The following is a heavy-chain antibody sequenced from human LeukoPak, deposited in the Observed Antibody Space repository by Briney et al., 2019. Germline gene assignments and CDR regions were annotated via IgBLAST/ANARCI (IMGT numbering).Heavy chain of an antibody. D-gene: IGHD6-13*01. CDR3: ARTTEAHSWRTRYYDYYMDV. V-gene: IGHV4-61*01. J-gene: IGHJ6*03. CDR1: GYSISSSYY. Sequence: SETLSLTCSVSGYSISSSYYWSWIRQPPGKGLEWIGYIYYSGSTNYNPSLKSRVTISVDTSENQFSLKLSSVTAADTAVYYCARTTEAHSWRTRYYDYYMDVWGKGTTVTVSS. CDR2: IYYSGST.